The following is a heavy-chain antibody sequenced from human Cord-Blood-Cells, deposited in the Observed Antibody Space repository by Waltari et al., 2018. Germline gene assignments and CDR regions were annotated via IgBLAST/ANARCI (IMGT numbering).Heavy chain of an antibody. J-gene: IGHJ3*02. D-gene: IGHD3-10*01. CDR3: ARQLWFGELLFDAFDI. Sequence: QLQLQESGPGLVTPSETLSLPCTLSGGPISSSSYYWAWIRQPPGKGLEWIGSIYYSGSTYYNPSLKSRVTISVDTSKNQFSLKLSSVTAADTAVYYCARQLWFGELLFDAFDIWGQGTMVTVSS. CDR1: GGPISSSSYY. CDR2: IYYSGST. V-gene: IGHV4-39*01.